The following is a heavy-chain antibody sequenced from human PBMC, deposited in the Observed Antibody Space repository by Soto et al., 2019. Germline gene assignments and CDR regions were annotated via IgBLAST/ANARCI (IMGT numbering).Heavy chain of an antibody. CDR3: ARGWTAVAFSWFDP. CDR2: ISAYNGNT. CDR1: GYTFTSYG. V-gene: IGHV1-18*01. Sequence: ASVKVSCKASGYTFTSYGISWVRQAPGQGLEWMGWISAYNGNTNYAQKLQGRVTMTTDTSTSTAYTELRSLRSDDTAVYYCARGWTAVAFSWFDPWGQGTLVTVSS. D-gene: IGHD6-19*01. J-gene: IGHJ5*02.